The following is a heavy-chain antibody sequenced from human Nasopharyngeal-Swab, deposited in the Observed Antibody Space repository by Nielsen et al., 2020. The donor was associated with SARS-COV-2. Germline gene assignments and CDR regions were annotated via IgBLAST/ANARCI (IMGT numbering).Heavy chain of an antibody. CDR3: ARDGPSGSYDG. CDR2: IYSGGST. J-gene: IGHJ4*02. D-gene: IGHD1-26*01. V-gene: IGHV3-53*01. Sequence: GESLKISCEGSGFPFSNYYMRWVRQAPGKGLEWVSVIYSGGSTYYADSVRGRFTISRDNFKNTLYLQMNSLRVEDTAIYYCARDGPSGSYDGWGQGTLVTVSS. CDR1: GFPFSNYY.